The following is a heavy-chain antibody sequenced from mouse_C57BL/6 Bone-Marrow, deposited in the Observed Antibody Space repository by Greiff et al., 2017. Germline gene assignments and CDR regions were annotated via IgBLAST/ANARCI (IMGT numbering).Heavy chain of an antibody. D-gene: IGHD1-1*01. V-gene: IGHV1-61*01. J-gene: IGHJ1*03. CDR1: GYTFTSYW. CDR3: ARGGRRYFDV. CDR2: IYPSDSAT. Sequence: QVQLQQPGAELVRPGSSVKLSCKASGYTFTSYWMDWVKQRPGQGLEWIGNIYPSDSATHYTQKFKDKATLTVDKSSSTAYMQLSSLTSEDSAVYYCARGGRRYFDVWGTGTTVTVSS.